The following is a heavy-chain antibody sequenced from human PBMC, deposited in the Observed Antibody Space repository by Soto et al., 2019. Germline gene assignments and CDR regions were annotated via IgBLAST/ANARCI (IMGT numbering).Heavy chain of an antibody. D-gene: IGHD3-3*01. J-gene: IGHJ5*02. Sequence: EVQLVESGGGFVQPGGSLRLSCVAAGFTFNNYCMHWVREVPGKGLMWVSRIGGDGSSPAYADSVEGRFTILRDNAKNTRDLQMNSLKIEDTAVYYSEKAIIPVLGSIRWCEPWGQGVLVTVSS. CDR1: GFTFNNYC. CDR2: IGGDGSSP. V-gene: IGHV3-74*03. CDR3: EKAIIPVLGSIRWCEP.